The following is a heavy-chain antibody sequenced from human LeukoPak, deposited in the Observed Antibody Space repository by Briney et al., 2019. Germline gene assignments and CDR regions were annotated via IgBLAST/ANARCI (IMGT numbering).Heavy chain of an antibody. Sequence: SETLSLTCAVYGGSFSGYYWSWIRQPPGKGLEWIGEINHSGSTNYNPSLKSRVTISVDTSKNHFSLKLSSVTAADTAVYYCATRSYDYVWGSYRFVDYWGQGTLVTVSS. V-gene: IGHV4-34*01. CDR2: INHSGST. J-gene: IGHJ4*02. CDR3: ATRSYDYVWGSYRFVDY. CDR1: GGSFSGYY. D-gene: IGHD3-16*02.